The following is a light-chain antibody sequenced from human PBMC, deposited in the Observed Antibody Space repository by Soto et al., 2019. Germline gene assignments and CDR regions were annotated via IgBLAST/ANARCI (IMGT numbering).Light chain of an antibody. Sequence: EIVMTQSPLSLSVTPGQPASFSCKSSQSLAQSGGRTYLYWYVQKSGQPPHLLIYEVSNRFSGVPERFSGSGSGTDFTLKISRVEAEDVGVYYCLQSLQLPLTFGGGTKVEIK. CDR3: LQSLQLPLT. CDR1: QSLAQSGGRTY. CDR2: EVS. J-gene: IGKJ4*01. V-gene: IGKV2D-29*01.